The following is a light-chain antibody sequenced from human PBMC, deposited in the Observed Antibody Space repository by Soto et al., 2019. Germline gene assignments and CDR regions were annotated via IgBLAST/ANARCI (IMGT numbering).Light chain of an antibody. CDR1: QNIKDNY. V-gene: IGKV3-20*01. Sequence: EVVLTQSPGTLSLSPGERVTLSCRASQNIKDNYLAWYQQRPGQAPRLLIYGSSDRATGIPDRFSGSGSGTDSTLTISRLEPEDFAVYYCHQYGSSPPYTFGQGTKLEI. J-gene: IGKJ2*01. CDR2: GSS. CDR3: HQYGSSPPYT.